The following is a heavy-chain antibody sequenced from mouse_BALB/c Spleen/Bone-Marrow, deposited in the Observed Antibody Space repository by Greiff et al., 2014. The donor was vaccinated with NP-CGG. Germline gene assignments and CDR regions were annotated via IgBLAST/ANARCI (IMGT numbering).Heavy chain of an antibody. V-gene: IGHV3-1*02. J-gene: IGHJ4*01. Sequence: VQLQQPGPDLVKPSQSLSLTCTVTGYSITSGYSWHWIRQFPGNKLEWMGYIHYSGSTNYNPSLKSRITITRDTSKNQFFLQLNSVTTEDTATYYCARSAYYGSMDYWGQGTSVTVSS. CDR1: GYSITSGYS. CDR2: IHYSGST. CDR3: ARSAYYGSMDY. D-gene: IGHD2-10*01.